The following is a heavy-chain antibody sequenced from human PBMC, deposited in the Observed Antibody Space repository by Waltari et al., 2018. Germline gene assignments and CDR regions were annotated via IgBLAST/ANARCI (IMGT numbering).Heavy chain of an antibody. J-gene: IGHJ4*02. CDR2: INPNSGGT. D-gene: IGHD6-6*01. V-gene: IGHV1-2*02. CDR3: ARASIAARRPYFDY. Sequence: QVQLVQSGAEVKKPGASVKVSCKASGYTFTGYYMHWVRQAPGQGLEWMAWINPNSGGTNYAQKFKGRVTMTRDTSISTAYMELSRLRSDDTAVYYCARASIAARRPYFDYWGQGTLVTVSS. CDR1: GYTFTGYY.